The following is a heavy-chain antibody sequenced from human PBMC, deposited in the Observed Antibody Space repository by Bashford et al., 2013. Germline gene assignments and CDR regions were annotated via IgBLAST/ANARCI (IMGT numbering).Heavy chain of an antibody. D-gene: IGHD3-3*01. V-gene: IGHV4-59*12. Sequence: SETLSLTCTVSGGSISSYYWSWVRQFPGKGLEWIGYINYSGSTYYHTSLKSRVTISIDRSMNQFFLHVNSVTAADTAVYYCARASGSPSWFDPWGQGILVTVSS. CDR1: GGSISSYY. CDR2: INYSGST. CDR3: ARASGSPSWFDP. J-gene: IGHJ5*02.